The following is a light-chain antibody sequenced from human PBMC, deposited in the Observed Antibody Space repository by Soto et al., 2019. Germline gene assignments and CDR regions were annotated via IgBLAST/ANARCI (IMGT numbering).Light chain of an antibody. CDR3: MQGTHWPWT. CDR2: KVS. J-gene: IGKJ1*01. V-gene: IGKV2-30*02. Sequence: DVVMTQSPLSLPVTLGQPASISCRSNQSLVHSDGIAYFSWFQQRPGRSPRRLIYKVSERDSGVPDRFSGSGSGTDFTLKISRVEAEDVAVYYCMQGTHWPWTFGQGTKVDIK. CDR1: QSLVHSDGIAY.